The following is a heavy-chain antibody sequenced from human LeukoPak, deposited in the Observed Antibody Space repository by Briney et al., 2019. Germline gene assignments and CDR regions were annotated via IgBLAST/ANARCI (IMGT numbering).Heavy chain of an antibody. Sequence: SETLSLTCTVSGDSISNSRHHWGWIRQPPGKGLEWTANVYFSGSTYYNPSLKSRVTISVDTSRNQFSLKLSSVTAADTAVYYCARVVRGSMGATYFDYWGQGTLVTVSS. CDR2: VYFSGST. CDR3: ARVVRGSMGATYFDY. D-gene: IGHD1-26*01. V-gene: IGHV4-39*01. CDR1: GDSISNSRHH. J-gene: IGHJ4*02.